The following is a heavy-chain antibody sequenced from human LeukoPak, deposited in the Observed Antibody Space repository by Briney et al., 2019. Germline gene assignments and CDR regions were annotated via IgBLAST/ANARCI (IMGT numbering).Heavy chain of an antibody. J-gene: IGHJ4*02. Sequence: GGSLRLSCAASGFTFDDYGMSWVRQGPGKGLEWVSGINWNGGSTGFADSVKGRFTISRDNSKTTVFLQMNSLRAEDTAVYYCAVSVRFERVWHYFNNWGQGTQVTVSS. CDR2: INWNGGST. V-gene: IGHV3-20*04. CDR1: GFTFDDYG. CDR3: AVSVRFERVWHYFNN. D-gene: IGHD3-9*01.